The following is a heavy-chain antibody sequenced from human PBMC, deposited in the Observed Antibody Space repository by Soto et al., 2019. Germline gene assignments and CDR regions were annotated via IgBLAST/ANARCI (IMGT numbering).Heavy chain of an antibody. D-gene: IGHD2-15*01. V-gene: IGHV2-5*02. Sequence: QITLKESGPTVVKPTQTLTLTCSFSGFSLSTRGMGVAWIRQPPGKALEWLALIYWDGDKRYRPSLQSRITSSTGTANNQVVLTLTYMDPVDTATYYCARVLGSCSGGSCYSGPSDYCGQGTLVTVSS. CDR2: IYWDGDK. CDR3: ARVLGSCSGGSCYSGPSDY. CDR1: GFSLSTRGMG. J-gene: IGHJ4*02.